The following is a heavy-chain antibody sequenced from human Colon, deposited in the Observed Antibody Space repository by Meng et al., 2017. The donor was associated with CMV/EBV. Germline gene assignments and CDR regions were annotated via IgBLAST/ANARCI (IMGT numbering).Heavy chain of an antibody. J-gene: IGHJ5*02. CDR1: GGSVNTEDYY. Sequence: SETLSLTCSVFGGSVNTEDYYWSWIRQPPGKGLEWIGYIYSNGKTYYSPALKSRLTLSLDASKKQFSLNVTSVSAADTAVYYCARGIHRNGFDPWGQGIPVTVSS. D-gene: IGHD1-1*01. CDR2: IYSNGKT. V-gene: IGHV4-30-4*08. CDR3: ARGIHRNGFDP.